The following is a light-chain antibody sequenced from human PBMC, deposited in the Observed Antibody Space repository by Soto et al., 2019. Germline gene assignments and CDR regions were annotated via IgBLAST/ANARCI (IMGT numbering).Light chain of an antibody. Sequence: QPVLTQPPSASGTPGQRVTISCSGSSSNIGSNTVNWYQQLPGTAPKLLICSNNQRPSGVPDRFSGSKSGTSASLAISGLQSEDEADYYCAAWDDSLNGVVFGGGTRSPS. V-gene: IGLV1-44*01. CDR2: SNN. CDR1: SSNIGSNT. J-gene: IGLJ2*01. CDR3: AAWDDSLNGVV.